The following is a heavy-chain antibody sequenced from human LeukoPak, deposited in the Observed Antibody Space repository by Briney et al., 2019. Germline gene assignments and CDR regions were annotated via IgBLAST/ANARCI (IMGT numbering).Heavy chain of an antibody. Sequence: ASVKVSCKASGYTFTGYYMHWVRQAPGQGLEWMGWINPNSGGTNYAQKFQGRVTMTRDTSISTAYMELSSLRSEDTAVYYCARGVSSGWSQWGFFDYWGQGTLVTVSS. CDR3: ARGVSSGWSQWGFFDY. CDR2: INPNSGGT. J-gene: IGHJ4*02. CDR1: GYTFTGYY. V-gene: IGHV1-2*02. D-gene: IGHD6-19*01.